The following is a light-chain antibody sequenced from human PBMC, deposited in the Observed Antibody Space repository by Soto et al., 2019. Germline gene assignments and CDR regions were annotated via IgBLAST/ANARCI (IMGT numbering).Light chain of an antibody. V-gene: IGKV3-11*01. CDR3: QQRSNWPST. CDR1: QRVSGY. Sequence: EIVLTQSPATLSLSPGNRATLSCSASQRVSGYLAWYQQKPGQAPRLLLYDASNRATGIPARFSGSGSGTDFTLTIASLEPEDFAVYYCQQRSNWPSTFGGGTKVEI. CDR2: DAS. J-gene: IGKJ4*01.